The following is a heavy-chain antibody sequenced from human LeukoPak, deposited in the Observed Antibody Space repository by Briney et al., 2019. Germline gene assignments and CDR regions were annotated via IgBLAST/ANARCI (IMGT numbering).Heavy chain of an antibody. Sequence: GESLKISCKVSGYSFTTYWIAWVRQMPGKGLEWMGIIYPGDSDTRYSPSFQGQVTISADKSISTAYLQWSSLKASDTAMYYCARRTTAMYYFDYWGQGTLVTVSS. V-gene: IGHV5-51*01. CDR1: GYSFTTYW. J-gene: IGHJ4*02. CDR3: ARRTTAMYYFDY. CDR2: IYPGDSDT. D-gene: IGHD1-1*01.